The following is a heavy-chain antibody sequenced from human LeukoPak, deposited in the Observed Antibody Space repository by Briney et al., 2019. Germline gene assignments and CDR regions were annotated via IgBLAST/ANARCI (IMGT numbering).Heavy chain of an antibody. CDR1: GYTFTSYD. J-gene: IGHJ6*03. CDR2: MNPNSGNT. D-gene: IGHD5-12*01. Sequence: ASVKVSCKASGYTFTSYDINWVRQATGQGLEWMGWMNPNSGNTGYAQKFQGRVTMTRNTSISTAYMELSSLRSEDTAVYSCARAVDIVATIINYSYYSMDVWGKGTTVTVSS. CDR3: ARAVDIVATIINYSYYSMDV. V-gene: IGHV1-8*01.